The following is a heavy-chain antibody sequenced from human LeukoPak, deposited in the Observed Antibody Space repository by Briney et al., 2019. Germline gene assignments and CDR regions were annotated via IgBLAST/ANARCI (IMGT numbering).Heavy chain of an antibody. Sequence: PGGSLRLSCAASGFTFTDYSVHRVRQVPGKGLEWVSGITWDSTGVGYVDSVKGRFTMSRDNAKNSVYLQMDSLRVEDMALYYCAKSAGFSSGGVFDIWGQGTMVTVSS. CDR1: GFTFTDYS. V-gene: IGHV3-9*03. CDR2: ITWDSTGV. J-gene: IGHJ3*02. D-gene: IGHD3-22*01. CDR3: AKSAGFSSGGVFDI.